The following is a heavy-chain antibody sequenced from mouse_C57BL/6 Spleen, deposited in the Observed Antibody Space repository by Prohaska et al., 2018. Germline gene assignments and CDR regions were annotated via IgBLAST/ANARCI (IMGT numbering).Heavy chain of an antibody. Sequence: EVKLLQSGGGLVQPGGSLKLSCAASGIDFSRYWMSWVRQTPGKTLEWIGDINSDGSAINYAPSIKDRFTIFRDNDKSTLYLQMSNVRSEDTATYFCMRYGNYWYFDVWGTGTTVTVSS. CDR2: INSDGSAI. D-gene: IGHD2-1*01. J-gene: IGHJ1*03. CDR1: GIDFSRYW. CDR3: MRYGNYWYFDV. V-gene: IGHV11-2*01.